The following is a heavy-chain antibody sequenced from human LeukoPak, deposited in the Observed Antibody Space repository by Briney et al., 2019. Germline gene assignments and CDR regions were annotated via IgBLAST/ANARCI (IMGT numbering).Heavy chain of an antibody. CDR1: GGSFSGYY. J-gene: IGHJ5*02. CDR2: INHSGST. CDR3: ATLTGYSSESWFDP. Sequence: SSETLSLTCAAYGGSFSGYYWSWIRQPPGKGLEWIGEINHSGSTNYNPSLKSRVTISVDTSKNQFSLKLSSVTAADTAVYYCATLTGYSSESWFDPWGQGILVTVSS. D-gene: IGHD3-9*01. V-gene: IGHV4-34*01.